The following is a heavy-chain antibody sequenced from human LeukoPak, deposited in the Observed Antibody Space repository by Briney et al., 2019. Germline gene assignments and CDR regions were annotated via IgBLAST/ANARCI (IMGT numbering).Heavy chain of an antibody. CDR3: ATNAGDEWLMDY. Sequence: PGGSLRLSCAASGFTFRKYAMSWVRQAPGKGLEWVSSISGSSNNTYYAGSVKGRFTISRDNSRNTLYLQVNRLRAEDAALYYCATNAGDEWLMDYWGQGALVTVSS. CDR1: GFTFRKYA. V-gene: IGHV3-23*01. D-gene: IGHD3-3*01. J-gene: IGHJ4*02. CDR2: ISGSSNNT.